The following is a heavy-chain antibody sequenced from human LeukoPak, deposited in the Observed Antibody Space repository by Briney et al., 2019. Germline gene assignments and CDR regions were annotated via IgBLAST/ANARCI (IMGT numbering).Heavy chain of an antibody. V-gene: IGHV4-59*01. CDR2: IYYDGNT. CDR3: ARSPGETFDY. Sequence: SETLSLTCSVSGDSLSLYYWSWIRQAPGKGLQWIGFIYYDGNTYYNPSLRSRAAISVDTSKNQFSLRLSSVSAADTAVYFCARSPGETFDYWGQGTLVTVSS. D-gene: IGHD7-27*01. CDR1: GDSLSLYY. J-gene: IGHJ4*02.